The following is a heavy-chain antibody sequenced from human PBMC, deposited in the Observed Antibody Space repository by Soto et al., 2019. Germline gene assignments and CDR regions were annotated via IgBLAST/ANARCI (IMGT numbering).Heavy chain of an antibody. CDR3: GRGGGGYSGNSIIREIYDS. Sequence: GASVKVSCKASGYTFTDYEIHWLRQAPGQRLEWMGWVNAGNGDTKYSQKFQGRVSITGDTSASTAYMELTSLRSEDTAVFYCGRGGGGYSGNSIIREIYDSWSQGTLVIVSA. V-gene: IGHV1-3*01. J-gene: IGHJ4*02. D-gene: IGHD2-2*01. CDR1: GYTFTDYE. CDR2: VNAGNGDT.